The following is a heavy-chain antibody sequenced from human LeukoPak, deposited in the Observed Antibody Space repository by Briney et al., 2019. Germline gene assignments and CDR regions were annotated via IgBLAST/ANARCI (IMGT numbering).Heavy chain of an antibody. CDR3: ARPPTSSRGGRYYYMDV. V-gene: IGHV1-69*13. Sequence: SVKVSCKASGGTFSSYAISWVRQAPGQGLEWMGGIIPIFGTANYAQKFQGRVTITADESASTAYMELSSLRSEDTAVYYCARPPTSSRGGRYYYMDVWGKGTTVTVSS. D-gene: IGHD2-15*01. J-gene: IGHJ6*03. CDR1: GGTFSSYA. CDR2: IIPIFGTA.